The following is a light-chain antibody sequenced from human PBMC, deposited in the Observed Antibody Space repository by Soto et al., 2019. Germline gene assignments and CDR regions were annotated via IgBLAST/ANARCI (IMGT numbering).Light chain of an antibody. CDR2: KAS. CDR1: QDINKW. J-gene: IGKJ1*01. Sequence: DIQMTQSPSTLSASVGYRVTITCLASQDINKWLAWYQQKPGQAPKLLISKASNLESGVPSRFSGSGSGTEYTLTISSLQPEDFETYYCQQYNSYWWTFGQGTKVDIK. V-gene: IGKV1-5*03. CDR3: QQYNSYWWT.